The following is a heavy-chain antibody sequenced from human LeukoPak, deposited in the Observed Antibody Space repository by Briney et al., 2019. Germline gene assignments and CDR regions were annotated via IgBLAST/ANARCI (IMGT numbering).Heavy chain of an antibody. J-gene: IGHJ4*02. CDR3: AKIIVGADGFDY. CDR2: IYSGGST. CDR1: GFTVSSNY. Sequence: GGSLRLSCAASGFTVSSNYMSWVRQAPGKGLEWVSVIYSGGSTYYADSVKGRFTISRDNAKNSLYLQMNSLRAEDTALYYCAKIIVGADGFDYWGQGTLVTVSS. D-gene: IGHD1-26*01. V-gene: IGHV3-53*05.